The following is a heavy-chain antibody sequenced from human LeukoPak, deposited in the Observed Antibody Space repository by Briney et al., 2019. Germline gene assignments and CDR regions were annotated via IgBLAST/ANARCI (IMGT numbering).Heavy chain of an antibody. J-gene: IGHJ4*02. Sequence: GGSLRLSCAASGFTFSSYEMNWVRQAPGKGLEWVSYISSSGSTIYYADSVKGRFTISRDNAKNSLYLQMNSLRAEDTAVYYCARDRWEKYYYDSSGADYWGQGTLVTVSS. CDR2: ISSSGSTI. V-gene: IGHV3-48*03. CDR3: ARDRWEKYYYDSSGADY. D-gene: IGHD3-22*01. CDR1: GFTFSSYE.